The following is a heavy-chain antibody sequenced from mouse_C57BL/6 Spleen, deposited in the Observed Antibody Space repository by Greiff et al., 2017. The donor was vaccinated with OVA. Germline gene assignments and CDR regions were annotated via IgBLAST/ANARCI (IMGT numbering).Heavy chain of an antibody. D-gene: IGHD2-2*01. V-gene: IGHV1-59*01. J-gene: IGHJ4*01. CDR3: ARGLYAMDY. CDR1: GYTFTSYW. CDR2: IDPSDSYT. Sequence: QVQLKQSGAELVRPGTSVKLSCKASGYTFTSYWMHWVKQRPGQGLEWIGVIDPSDSYTNYNQKFKGKATLTVDTSSSTAYMQLSSLTSEDSAVYYCARGLYAMDYWGQGTSVTVSS.